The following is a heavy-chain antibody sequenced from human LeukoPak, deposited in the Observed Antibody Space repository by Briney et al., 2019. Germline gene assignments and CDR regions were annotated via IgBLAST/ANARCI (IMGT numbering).Heavy chain of an antibody. J-gene: IGHJ5*02. V-gene: IGHV1-18*01. CDR2: ISAYNGNT. Sequence: ASVKVSCKASGYTFTSYGISWVRQAPGQGLEWMGWISAYNGNTNYAQKLQGRATMTTDTSTSTAYMELRSLRSDDTAVYYCARDRRLAYCGGDCYFNWFDPWGQGTLVTVSS. CDR3: ARDRRLAYCGGDCYFNWFDP. CDR1: GYTFTSYG. D-gene: IGHD2-21*02.